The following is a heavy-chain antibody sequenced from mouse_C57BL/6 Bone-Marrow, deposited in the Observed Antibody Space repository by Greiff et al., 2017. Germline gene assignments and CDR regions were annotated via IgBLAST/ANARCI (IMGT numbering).Heavy chain of an antibody. CDR2: IHPNSGST. CDR1: GYTFTSYW. Sequence: QVQLQQPGAELVKPGASVKLSCKASGYTFTSYWMHWVKQRPGQGLEWIGMIHPNSGSTNYNEKFKSKATLTVDKSSSTAYRQLSSLTSEDSAVYYCAREGYYYGSSYLYYYAMGYWGQGTSVSVSS. V-gene: IGHV1-64*01. D-gene: IGHD1-1*01. J-gene: IGHJ4*01. CDR3: AREGYYYGSSYLYYYAMGY.